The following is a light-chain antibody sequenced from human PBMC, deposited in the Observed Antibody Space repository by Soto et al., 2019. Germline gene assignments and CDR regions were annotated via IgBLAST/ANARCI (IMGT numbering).Light chain of an antibody. J-gene: IGKJ5*01. CDR2: AAS. CDR1: QSISSY. CDR3: QQSYRTPT. V-gene: IGKV1-39*01. Sequence: IHMTPSPSSLSASVGDRVTIPFRSSQSISSYLNWYQQKPGKAPKLLIYAASSLQSGVPSRFSGSGSGTDFTLTISSLQPEDFATYYCQQSYRTPTFGQGTRLEI.